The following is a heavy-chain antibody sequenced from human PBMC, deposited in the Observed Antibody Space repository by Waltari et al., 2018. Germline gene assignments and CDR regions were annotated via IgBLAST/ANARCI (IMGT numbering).Heavy chain of an antibody. Sequence: QVQLVQSGAEVKKPGASVKVSCKASGYTFTGYYMHWVRRAPGQGLEWMGRINPNSGGTNYAQKFQGRVTMTRDTSISTAYMELSRLRSDDTAVYYCARAITMVQSNWFDPWGQGTLVTVSS. J-gene: IGHJ5*02. CDR1: GYTFTGYY. V-gene: IGHV1-2*06. D-gene: IGHD3-10*01. CDR2: INPNSGGT. CDR3: ARAITMVQSNWFDP.